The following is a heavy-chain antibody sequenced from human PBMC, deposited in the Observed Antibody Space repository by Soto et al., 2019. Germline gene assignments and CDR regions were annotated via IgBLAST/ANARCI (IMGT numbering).Heavy chain of an antibody. Sequence: EVQLLESGGGLVQPGESLRLSCAASGFTFNSYGMSWVRQAPGKGLEWVSGISASGGSTYYADSVKGRFTISRDKSKDTLFLQINSLRAEDTAIYYCAKGWYWNDQIDYWGQGTLVTVSS. CDR2: ISASGGST. V-gene: IGHV3-23*01. D-gene: IGHD1-1*01. CDR3: AKGWYWNDQIDY. J-gene: IGHJ4*02. CDR1: GFTFNSYG.